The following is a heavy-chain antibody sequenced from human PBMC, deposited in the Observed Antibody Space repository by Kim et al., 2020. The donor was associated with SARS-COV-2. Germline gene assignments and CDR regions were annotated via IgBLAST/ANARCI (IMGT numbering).Heavy chain of an antibody. D-gene: IGHD6-13*01. Sequence: GGSLRLSCAASGFSFTDAWMSWVRQAPGKGLEWVARIKSKTDGGTTDYAAPVKGRITISRDDLKNTLYLQMNSLKTEDTAVYYCATDRWSSSWSFFNYWGQGTLVTVSP. V-gene: IGHV3-15*01. CDR1: GFSFTDAW. J-gene: IGHJ4*02. CDR2: IKSKTDGGTT. CDR3: ATDRWSSSWSFFNY.